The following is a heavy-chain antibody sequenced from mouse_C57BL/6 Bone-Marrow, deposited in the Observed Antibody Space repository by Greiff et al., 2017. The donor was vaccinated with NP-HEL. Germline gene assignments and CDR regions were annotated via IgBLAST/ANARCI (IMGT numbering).Heavy chain of an antibody. CDR1: GYTFTSYT. CDR3: ARDSDY. CDR2: INPSSGYT. J-gene: IGHJ2*01. V-gene: IGHV1-4*01. Sequence: QVQLKESGAALASPGASVKMSCKASGYTFTSYTMHWVKPRPGQGLEWIGYINPSSGYTKYNQTFKDKAPLTADTSSSTAYMQLSSLTSEDSAVYYCARDSDYWGQGTTLTVSS.